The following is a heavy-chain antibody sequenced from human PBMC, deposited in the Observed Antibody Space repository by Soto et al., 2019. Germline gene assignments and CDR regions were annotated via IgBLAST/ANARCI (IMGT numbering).Heavy chain of an antibody. J-gene: IGHJ2*01. Sequence: EVQLVESGGGLVQPGRSLRLSCAASGFTFDDYAMHWVRQAPGKGLEWVSGISWNSGSIGYADSVKGRFTISRDNAKNSLYRQMNSLRAEDTALYYCAKERGGYGSGSLTYWYFDLWGRGTLVTVSS. CDR1: GFTFDDYA. D-gene: IGHD3-10*01. CDR2: ISWNSGSI. V-gene: IGHV3-9*01. CDR3: AKERGGYGSGSLTYWYFDL.